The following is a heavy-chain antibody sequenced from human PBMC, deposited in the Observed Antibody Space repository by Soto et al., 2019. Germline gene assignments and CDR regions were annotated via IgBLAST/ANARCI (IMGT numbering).Heavy chain of an antibody. CDR3: ARDRGYSGYGFDY. CDR1: GGTFSSYA. Sequence: SVKVSCKASGGTFSSYAISWVRQAPGQGLEWMGGIIPIFGTANYAQKFQGRVTITADASTSTAYMELSSLRSDDTAVYYCARDRGYSGYGFDYWGQGTLVTVSS. D-gene: IGHD5-12*01. J-gene: IGHJ4*02. V-gene: IGHV1-69*13. CDR2: IIPIFGTA.